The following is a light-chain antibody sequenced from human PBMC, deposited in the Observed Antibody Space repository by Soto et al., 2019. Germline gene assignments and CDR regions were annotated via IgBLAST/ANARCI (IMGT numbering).Light chain of an antibody. V-gene: IGKV3-11*01. CDR2: DAS. Sequence: EIVLTQSPATLSLSPGERATLSCRASQSVMYYLGWYQQKPGQAPRLLIYDASTRATGIPARFSGSGSGTAFTLPISSLEPEDSAVYYCQQRSVWYTFGQGTKLEIK. CDR1: QSVMYY. CDR3: QQRSVWYT. J-gene: IGKJ2*01.